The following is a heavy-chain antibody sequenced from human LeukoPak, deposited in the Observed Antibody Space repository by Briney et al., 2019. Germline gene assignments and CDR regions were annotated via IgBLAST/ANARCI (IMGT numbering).Heavy chain of an antibody. J-gene: IGHJ6*02. CDR1: GYTLTKLS. CDR3: ATPYDFPRYGMDV. V-gene: IGHV1-24*01. Sequence: ASVKVSCKVSGYTLTKLSMHWVRQAPGKGLEWMGGFDPEDGETMYAQKFQGRVTMTEDTSTDTAYMELSSLRSEDTAVYYCATPYDFPRYGMDVWGQGTTVTDSS. D-gene: IGHD2/OR15-2a*01. CDR2: FDPEDGET.